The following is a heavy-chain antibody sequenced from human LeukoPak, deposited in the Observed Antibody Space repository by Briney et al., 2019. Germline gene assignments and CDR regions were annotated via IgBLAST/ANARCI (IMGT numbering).Heavy chain of an antibody. CDR3: ARRGAGHDAFDI. CDR1: GNTFTSYW. Sequence: GKPLKISGRGPGNTFTSYWMAWGRRMPGKGRGWRGIMYREDSDTRYSPSFQGQVTISADRSISTAYLQWSSLRASDTAIYYCARRGAGHDAFDIWGQGTMVTVSS. CDR2: MYREDSDT. V-gene: IGHV5-51*01. D-gene: IGHD4/OR15-4a*01. J-gene: IGHJ3*02.